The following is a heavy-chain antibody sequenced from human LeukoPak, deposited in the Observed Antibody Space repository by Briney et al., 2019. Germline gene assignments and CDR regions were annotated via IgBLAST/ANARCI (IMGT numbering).Heavy chain of an antibody. CDR2: MYYSGST. J-gene: IGHJ3*02. CDR3: ARNGAVDWDAEYAFDI. Sequence: SETLSLTCTVSGDSISSGSYYWSWIRQPAGKGLEWIGYMYYSGSTKYNSSLKSRVTISVDTSKNQFSLKLSSVTAADTAVYYCARNGAVDWDAEYAFDIWGQGTWVTVSS. D-gene: IGHD3/OR15-3a*01. V-gene: IGHV4-61*10. CDR1: GDSISSGSYY.